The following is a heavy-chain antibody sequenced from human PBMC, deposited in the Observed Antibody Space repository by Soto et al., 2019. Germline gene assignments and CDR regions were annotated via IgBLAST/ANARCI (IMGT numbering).Heavy chain of an antibody. CDR3: ARSREWLSLDWFDP. D-gene: IGHD3-3*01. CDR2: IWYDGSNK. CDR1: GFTFSSYG. V-gene: IGHV3-33*01. J-gene: IGHJ5*02. Sequence: QVQLVESGGGVVQPGRSLRLSCAASGFTFSSYGMHWVRQAPGKGLEWVAVIWYDGSNKYYADSVKGRFTISRDNSKNTLYLQMNSLRAEGTAVYYCARSREWLSLDWFDPWGQGTLVTVSS.